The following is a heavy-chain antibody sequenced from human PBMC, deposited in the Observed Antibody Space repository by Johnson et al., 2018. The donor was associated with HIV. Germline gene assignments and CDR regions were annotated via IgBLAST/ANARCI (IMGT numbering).Heavy chain of an antibody. D-gene: IGHD3-22*01. Sequence: QVQLVESGGGVVQPGRSLRLSCAASGFTFSDYYVSWVRQAPEKGLEWVSYISNSGTPIYYAASVKGRFTISRDNAKKSLYLQMNSLRVEDTAVYYCARKGSSGFGGIDAFDIWGQGTMVTVSS. CDR1: GFTFSDYY. CDR3: ARKGSSGFGGIDAFDI. V-gene: IGHV3-11*04. J-gene: IGHJ3*02. CDR2: ISNSGTPI.